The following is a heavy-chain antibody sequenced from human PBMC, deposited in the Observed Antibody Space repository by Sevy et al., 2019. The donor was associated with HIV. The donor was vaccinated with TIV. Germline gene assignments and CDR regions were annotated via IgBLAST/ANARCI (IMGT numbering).Heavy chain of an antibody. D-gene: IGHD3-10*01. CDR2: IKSKTDGGTT. CDR3: TTGGLWFGKLLPYYFDP. J-gene: IGHJ4*02. Sequence: GGSLRLSCAASGFTFSNAWMSWVRQAPGKGLEWVGRIKSKTDGGTTDYAAPVKGRFTISRDDSKNTLYLQMNSLKTGDTAVYYCTTGGLWFGKLLPYYFDPWGQGTLVTVSS. CDR1: GFTFSNAW. V-gene: IGHV3-15*01.